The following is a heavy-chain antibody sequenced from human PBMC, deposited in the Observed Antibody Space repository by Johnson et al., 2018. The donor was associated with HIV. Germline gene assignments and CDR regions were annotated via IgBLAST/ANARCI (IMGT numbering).Heavy chain of an antibody. D-gene: IGHD3-10*02. J-gene: IGHJ1*01. CDR2: TDNKGRNT. V-gene: IGHV3-64*01. CDR3: GLLGLCWAM. CDR1: GFTFSSYA. Sequence: VQLVESGGGVVQPGGSPRLSCAASGFTFSSYAMHWVRQAPGEGLEYFSGTDNKGRNTYYANSVKGRFTIFRDNSKNMLYLQMHSLRGDDTGHNVRGLLGLCWAMWG.